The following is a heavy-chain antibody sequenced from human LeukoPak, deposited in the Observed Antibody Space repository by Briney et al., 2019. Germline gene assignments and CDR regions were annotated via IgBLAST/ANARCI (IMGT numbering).Heavy chain of an antibody. V-gene: IGHV3-23*01. Sequence: GGSLRLSCAASGFPFSTYAMSWVRQAPGKGLEWVSSIRGSDGSTYYADSVKGRFAISRDNSKNTLYPQMNSLRAEDTAVYYCAKDVYGDYGGLDYWGQGTLVTVSS. CDR2: IRGSDGST. D-gene: IGHD4-17*01. J-gene: IGHJ4*02. CDR1: GFPFSTYA. CDR3: AKDVYGDYGGLDY.